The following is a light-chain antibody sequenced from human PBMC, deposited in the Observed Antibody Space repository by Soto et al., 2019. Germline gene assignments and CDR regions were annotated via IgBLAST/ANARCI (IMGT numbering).Light chain of an antibody. J-gene: IGKJ1*01. V-gene: IGKV2-28*01. Sequence: VVLTQSPLSLPATPGEPASISCRSSQSLLHSNGYNYLHWYLQKPGQSPRLLIYVGSNRASGVPDRFSGSGSGTDFTLNISRVEPEDVGVYYCMQDINCPYTFGQGTKVDIK. CDR2: VGS. CDR3: MQDINCPYT. CDR1: QSLLHSNGYNY.